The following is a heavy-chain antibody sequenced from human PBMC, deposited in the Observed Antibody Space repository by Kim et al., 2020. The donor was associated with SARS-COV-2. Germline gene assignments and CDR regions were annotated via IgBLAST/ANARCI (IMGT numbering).Heavy chain of an antibody. Sequence: PTLQSRVTISVDTSKTQFSMMLSSVTAADTAVYYCASNYPTSVGATPFDYWGPGTLVTVSS. D-gene: IGHD1-26*01. CDR3: ASNYPTSVGATPFDY. V-gene: IGHV4-31*02. J-gene: IGHJ4*02.